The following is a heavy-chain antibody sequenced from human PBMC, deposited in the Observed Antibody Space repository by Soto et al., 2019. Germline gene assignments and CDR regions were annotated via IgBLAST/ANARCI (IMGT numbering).Heavy chain of an antibody. CDR1: GFTFSSYS. V-gene: IGHV3-21*01. Sequence: EVQLVESGGGLVKPGGSLRLSCAASGFTFSSYSMNWVRQAPGKGLEWVSSISSSSSYIYYADSVKGRFTISRDNAKNSLYLQMNSLGAEDTAVYYWARDGYSSGWYGLSYYYYGMDVWGQGTTVTVSS. CDR2: ISSSSSYI. D-gene: IGHD6-19*01. J-gene: IGHJ6*02. CDR3: ARDGYSSGWYGLSYYYYGMDV.